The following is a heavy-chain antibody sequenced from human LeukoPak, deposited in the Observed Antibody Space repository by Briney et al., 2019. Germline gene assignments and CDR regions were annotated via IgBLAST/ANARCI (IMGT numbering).Heavy chain of an antibody. D-gene: IGHD3-10*01. V-gene: IGHV1-18*01. J-gene: IGHJ5*02. CDR3: ARSQQAVYGPNWFDP. Sequence: ASVKVSCKASGYTFTSYGISWVRQAPGQGLEWMGWISAYNGNTDYAQKLQGRVTMTTDTSTSTAYMELRSLRSDDTAVYYCARSQQAVYGPNWFDPRGQGTLVTVSS. CDR1: GYTFTSYG. CDR2: ISAYNGNT.